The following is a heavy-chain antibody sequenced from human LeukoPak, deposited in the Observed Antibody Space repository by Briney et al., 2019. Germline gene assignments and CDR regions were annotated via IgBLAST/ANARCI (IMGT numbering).Heavy chain of an antibody. J-gene: IGHJ4*02. CDR3: ASLPNCSGGSCSRGSNYFDY. Sequence: SETLSLTCTVSGGSISSYYWTWIRQPPGKGLEWIGYIFYSGSANYNPSLKSRVTIPVDTSKNQFSLKLSSVTAADTAVYYCASLPNCSGGSCSRGSNYFDYWGQGTLVTVSS. CDR1: GGSISSYY. V-gene: IGHV4-59*01. CDR2: IFYSGSA. D-gene: IGHD2-15*01.